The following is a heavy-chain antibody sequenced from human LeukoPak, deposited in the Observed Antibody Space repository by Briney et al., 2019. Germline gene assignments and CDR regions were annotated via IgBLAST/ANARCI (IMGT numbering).Heavy chain of an antibody. CDR3: AKDLPGSTWFGYYYMDV. Sequence: ASVKVSCKASGYTFTSYGISWVRQAPGQGLEWMGWISAYNGNTNYAQKLQGRVTMTTDTSTSTAYMELRSLRSDDTAVYYCAKDLPGSTWFGYYYMDVWGKGTTVTVSS. J-gene: IGHJ6*03. D-gene: IGHD6-13*01. CDR2: ISAYNGNT. CDR1: GYTFTSYG. V-gene: IGHV1-18*01.